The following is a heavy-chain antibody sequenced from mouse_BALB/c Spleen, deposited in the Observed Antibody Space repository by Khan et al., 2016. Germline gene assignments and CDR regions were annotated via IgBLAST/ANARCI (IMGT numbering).Heavy chain of an antibody. V-gene: IGHV3-8*02. CDR3: ARYLLNFFDY. CDR2: ISYRGST. D-gene: IGHD2-1*01. Sequence: EVQRQESGPSLVKPSQTLSLTCSVTGDSITSGYWNWIRKFPGNKLEYMRYISYRGSTYYNPSLKSRISITRDTSNNQYYLQLKSVTTEKTATYYCARYLLNFFDYWGQGTTLTVSS. J-gene: IGHJ2*01. CDR1: GDSITSGY.